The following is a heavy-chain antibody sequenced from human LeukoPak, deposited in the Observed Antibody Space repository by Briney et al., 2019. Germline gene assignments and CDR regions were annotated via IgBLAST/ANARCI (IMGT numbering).Heavy chain of an antibody. CDR3: ARGLGGYCSSTSCSYYYYYYYMDV. D-gene: IGHD2-2*01. CDR2: INPNSGGT. Sequence: ASVNVSCKASGYTFTGYYMHWVRQAPGQGREWMGWINPNSGGTNYEQKFQGWVTMTRDTSISTAYMELSRLRSDDTAVYYCARGLGGYCSSTSCSYYYYYYYMDVWGKGTTVTVSS. CDR1: GYTFTGYY. J-gene: IGHJ6*03. V-gene: IGHV1-2*04.